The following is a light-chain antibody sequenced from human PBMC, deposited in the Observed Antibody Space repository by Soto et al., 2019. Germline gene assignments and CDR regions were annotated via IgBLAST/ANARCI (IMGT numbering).Light chain of an antibody. Sequence: DIVMTQTPLSLPVTPGEPASISCGSSQSLLDSDDGNTYLAWYQQKSGQAPRLLIYGASSRATGIPDRFSGGGSGTDFTLTISRLEPEDFAVYYCQQYGSSLWTFGQGTKVDIK. V-gene: IGKV3-20*01. CDR3: QQYGSSLWT. CDR2: GAS. CDR1: QSLLDSDDGNTY. J-gene: IGKJ1*01.